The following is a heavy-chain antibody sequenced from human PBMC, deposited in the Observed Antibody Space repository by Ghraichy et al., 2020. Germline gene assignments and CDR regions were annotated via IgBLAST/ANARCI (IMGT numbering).Heavy chain of an antibody. CDR3: ARPQVPAAIGCMDV. V-gene: IGHV5-51*01. Sequence: MGIIYPGYSDTRYSPSFQGQVTISDDKSISTACLQCSSLNACDTAMYYCARPQVPAAIGCMDVWGQGTTVTVSS. D-gene: IGHD2-2*02. J-gene: IGHJ6*02. CDR2: IYPGYSDT.